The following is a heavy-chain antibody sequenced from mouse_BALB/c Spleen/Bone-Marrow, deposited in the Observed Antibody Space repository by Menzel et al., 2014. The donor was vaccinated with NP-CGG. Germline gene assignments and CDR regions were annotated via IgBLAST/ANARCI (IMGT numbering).Heavy chain of an antibody. D-gene: IGHD2-2*01. CDR1: GYTFTSYV. CDR2: INPYNDGT. J-gene: IGHJ1*01. Sequence: VQLQQSGPELVKPGASVKMSCKASGYTFTSYVMYWVKRKPGQGLEWIGYINPYNDGTKYNEKFKGKATLTSDKSSSTAYMELSSLTSEDSAVYYCARSLYGYDWYFDVWGAGTTVTVSS. CDR3: ARSLYGYDWYFDV. V-gene: IGHV1-14*01.